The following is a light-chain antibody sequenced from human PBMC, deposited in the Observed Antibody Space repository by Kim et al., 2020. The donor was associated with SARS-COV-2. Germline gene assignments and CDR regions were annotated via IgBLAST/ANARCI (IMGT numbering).Light chain of an antibody. Sequence: ASIGGRVHITCLASQSISSWLAWYQQKPGKAPKFLIYDASRLGSGVPSRFSGSGSGTEFTLTISSLQPDDFATYHCQQYKTYPRTFGQGTKVDIK. V-gene: IGKV1-5*01. CDR3: QQYKTYPRT. CDR1: QSISSW. CDR2: DAS. J-gene: IGKJ1*01.